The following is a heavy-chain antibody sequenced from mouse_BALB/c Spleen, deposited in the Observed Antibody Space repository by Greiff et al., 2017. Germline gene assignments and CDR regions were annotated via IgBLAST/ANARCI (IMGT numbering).Heavy chain of an antibody. CDR3: ARLRYDGYFDV. V-gene: IGHV14-3*02. CDR1: GFNIKDTY. D-gene: IGHD2-14*01. Sequence: EVQRVESGAELVKPGASVKLSCTASGFNIKDTYMHWVKQRPEQGLEWIGRIDPANGNTKYDPKFQGKATITADTSSNTAYLQLSSLTSEDTAVYYCARLRYDGYFDVWGAGTTVTVSS. CDR2: IDPANGNT. J-gene: IGHJ1*01.